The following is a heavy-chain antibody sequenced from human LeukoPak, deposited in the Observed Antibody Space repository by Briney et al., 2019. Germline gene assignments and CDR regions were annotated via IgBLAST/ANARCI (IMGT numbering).Heavy chain of an antibody. D-gene: IGHD3-3*01. CDR2: INHSGST. CDR3: ARSIRFLDLGWFDP. Sequence: SETLSLTCAVYGGSFSGYYWSWIRQPPGKGLEWIGEINHSGSTNYNPSLKSRVTISVDTSKNQFSVKLSSVTAADTAVYYCARSIRFLDLGWFDPWGQGTLVTVSS. CDR1: GGSFSGYY. V-gene: IGHV4-34*01. J-gene: IGHJ5*02.